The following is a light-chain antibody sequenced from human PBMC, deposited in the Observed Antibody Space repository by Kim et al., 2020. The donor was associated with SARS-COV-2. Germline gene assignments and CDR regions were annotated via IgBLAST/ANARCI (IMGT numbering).Light chain of an antibody. CDR2: DTS. Sequence: EIVLTQSPGTLSLSPGERATLSCRASQSVSSSFLAWYQQKPGQAPRLLIYDTSNRATGIPDRFSGSGSGTDFTLTISRLEPEDFAVYYCQQYGSSPEWTFGQGTKVDIK. CDR1: QSVSSSF. J-gene: IGKJ1*01. CDR3: QQYGSSPEWT. V-gene: IGKV3-20*01.